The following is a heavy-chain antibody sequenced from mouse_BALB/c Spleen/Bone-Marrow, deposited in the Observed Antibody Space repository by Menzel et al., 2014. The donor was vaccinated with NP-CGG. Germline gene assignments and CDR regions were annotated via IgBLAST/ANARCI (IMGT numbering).Heavy chain of an antibody. CDR3: TRDLYDGYYYYAMDY. CDR2: ISSGGSYT. Sequence: EVKLMESGGGLVKPGGSLKLSCAASGFTFSSYTMSWVRQTPEKRLEWVATISSGGSYTYYPDSVKGRFTISRDNAKNTLYLQMSSLKSEDTAMYYCTRDLYDGYYYYAMDYWGQGTSVTVSP. V-gene: IGHV5-6-4*01. J-gene: IGHJ4*01. D-gene: IGHD2-3*01. CDR1: GFTFSSYT.